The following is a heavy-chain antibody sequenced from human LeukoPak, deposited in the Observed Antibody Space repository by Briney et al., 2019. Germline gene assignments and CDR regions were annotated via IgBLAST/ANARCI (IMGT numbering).Heavy chain of an antibody. Sequence: PSETLSLTCAVYGGSFSGYYWSWIRQTPGKGLEWIGEMNPSGSTSYNPSLKSRVTISVDTSKNQFSLKLSSVTAADTAVYYCATGRQDVTMIVVVMTAVSYYLDVWGKGTTVTVS. J-gene: IGHJ6*03. CDR3: ATGRQDVTMIVVVMTAVSYYLDV. V-gene: IGHV4-34*01. CDR1: GGSFSGYY. CDR2: MNPSGST. D-gene: IGHD3-22*01.